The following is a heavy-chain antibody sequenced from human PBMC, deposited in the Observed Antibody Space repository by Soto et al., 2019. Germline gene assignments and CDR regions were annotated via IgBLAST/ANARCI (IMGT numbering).Heavy chain of an antibody. J-gene: IGHJ4*02. CDR3: ATKSPYYYDSSGPRDY. CDR2: ISGSGGST. D-gene: IGHD3-22*01. V-gene: IGHV3-23*01. Sequence: EVQLLESGGGLGQPGGSLRLSCAASGFTFSSYAMSWVRQAPGKGLEWVSAISGSGGSTYYADSVKGRFTISRDNSKNTLYLQMNSLRAEDTAVYYCATKSPYYYDSSGPRDYWGQGTLVPVSS. CDR1: GFTFSSYA.